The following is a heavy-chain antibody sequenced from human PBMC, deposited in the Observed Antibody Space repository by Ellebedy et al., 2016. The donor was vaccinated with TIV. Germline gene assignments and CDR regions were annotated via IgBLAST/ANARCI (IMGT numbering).Heavy chain of an antibody. CDR1: GFTFSSYG. Sequence: GESLKISCAASGFTFSSYGMHWVRQAPGKGLEWVALIWYDGNNKYYADSVKGRFTISRDNSKNTLYLQMNSLRVEDTAVYHCARDKGAVTTTLHFDYWGQGTLVTVSS. J-gene: IGHJ4*02. CDR2: IWYDGNNK. CDR3: ARDKGAVTTTLHFDY. D-gene: IGHD4-11*01. V-gene: IGHV3-33*01.